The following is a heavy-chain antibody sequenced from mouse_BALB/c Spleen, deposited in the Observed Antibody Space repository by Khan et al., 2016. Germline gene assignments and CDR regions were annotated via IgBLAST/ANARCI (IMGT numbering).Heavy chain of an antibody. CDR3: ARHYDYWLAY. Sequence: EVELVESGGGLVKPGGSLKLSCAASGFTFSSYAMSWVRQTPEKRLEWVATISSGGSYTYYPDSVKGRFTISRDNAKNTLYLQMSSLRSEDTAMYYCARHYDYWLAYWGQGTLVTVSA. V-gene: IGHV5-9-3*01. CDR1: GFTFSSYA. D-gene: IGHD2-4*01. CDR2: ISSGGSYT. J-gene: IGHJ3*01.